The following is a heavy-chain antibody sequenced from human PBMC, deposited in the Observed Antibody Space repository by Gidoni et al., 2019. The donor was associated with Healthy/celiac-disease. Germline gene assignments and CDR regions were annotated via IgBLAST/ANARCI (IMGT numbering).Heavy chain of an antibody. CDR2: IRYDGGNK. J-gene: IGHJ4*02. V-gene: IGHV3-30*02. CDR3: AKPFSSSWSYYFDY. Sequence: QVQLVESGVGVVQPGGSLRLSCAASGFTFSSYVMHWVRQAPGKGLEWVSFIRYDGGNKYYADSVKGRFTISRDNSKNTLYLQMNSLRAEDTAVYYCAKPFSSSWSYYFDYWGQGTLVTVSS. D-gene: IGHD6-13*01. CDR1: GFTFSSYV.